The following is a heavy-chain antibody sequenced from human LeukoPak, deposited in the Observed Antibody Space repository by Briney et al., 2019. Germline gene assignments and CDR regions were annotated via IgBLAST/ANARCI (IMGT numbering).Heavy chain of an antibody. CDR2: IYYTGSI. V-gene: IGHV4-59*01. Sequence: PSETLSLTCTVSGDSISIYYWSWIRQPPGKGLEWIGYIYYTGSITYNPSLKSRLTISIDTSKNQFSLNLISLTAADTAVYYCARGRGDSRGTSFDSWGQGTLVTVSS. D-gene: IGHD3-22*01. CDR3: ARGRGDSRGTSFDS. CDR1: GDSISIYY. J-gene: IGHJ4*02.